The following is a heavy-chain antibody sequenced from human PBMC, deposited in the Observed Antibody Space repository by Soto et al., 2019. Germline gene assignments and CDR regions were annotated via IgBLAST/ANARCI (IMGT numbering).Heavy chain of an antibody. D-gene: IGHD1-26*01. V-gene: IGHV3-23*01. Sequence: EVQLLESGGGLIQPEGSLRLYCAASEVTFSTYAMTWVHQAPGKGLEWVSAISGGGGSTYYADSVKGRFTISRDNSKNTLYLQMNSLRAEDTGVYYCAKKFVSGNYPWGMDVWGQGTTVTVSS. CDR2: ISGGGGST. J-gene: IGHJ6*02. CDR1: EVTFSTYA. CDR3: AKKFVSGNYPWGMDV.